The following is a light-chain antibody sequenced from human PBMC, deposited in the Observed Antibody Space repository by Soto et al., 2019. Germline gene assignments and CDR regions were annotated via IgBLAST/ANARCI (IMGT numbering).Light chain of an antibody. CDR1: SSDVGGYNY. CDR3: SSYTSSSPPYV. Sequence: QSVLTQPASVSGSPGQSITISCTGTSSDVGGYNYVSWYQQHPVKAPKLMIYDVTNRPSGVSDRFSGSTSGNTASLTISGLQAEDEADYYCSSYTSSSPPYVFGTGTKLTVL. CDR2: DVT. J-gene: IGLJ1*01. V-gene: IGLV2-14*01.